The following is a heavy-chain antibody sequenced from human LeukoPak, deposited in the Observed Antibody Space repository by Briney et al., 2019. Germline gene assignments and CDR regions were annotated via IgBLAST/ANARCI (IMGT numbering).Heavy chain of an antibody. V-gene: IGHV3-23*01. CDR1: GFTFDDYT. CDR2: ISTSGGRT. Sequence: GGSLRLSCAASGFTFDDYTLHWVRQAPGKGLEWVSGISTSGGRTYYADSVKGRFTISRDNSKNTLYLQMNSLGAEDTAIYYCAKDRDGGSATTAKGFDYWAQGTRVTVSS. D-gene: IGHD1-26*01. J-gene: IGHJ4*02. CDR3: AKDRDGGSATTAKGFDY.